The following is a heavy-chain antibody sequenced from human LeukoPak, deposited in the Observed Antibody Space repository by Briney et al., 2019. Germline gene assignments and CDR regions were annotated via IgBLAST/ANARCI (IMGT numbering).Heavy chain of an antibody. CDR1: GFTFSNYW. J-gene: IGHJ6*02. V-gene: IGHV3-7*01. CDR2: IKQDGSEK. CDR3: ARIFGYSYGIGVYGMDV. D-gene: IGHD5-18*01. Sequence: PGGSLRLSCAASGFTFSNYWMSWVRQAPGKGLEWVANIKQDGSEKYYVDSVKGRFTISRDNAKKSLYLQMNSLRAEDTAVYYCARIFGYSYGIGVYGMDVWGQGTTVTVSS.